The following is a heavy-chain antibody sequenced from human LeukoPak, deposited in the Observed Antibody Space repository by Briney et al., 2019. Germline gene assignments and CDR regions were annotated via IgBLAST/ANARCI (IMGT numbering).Heavy chain of an antibody. CDR3: ARDQGLVGATSWFDP. D-gene: IGHD1-26*01. J-gene: IGHJ5*02. CDR2: IYHSGST. CDR1: GYSISSGYY. V-gene: IGHV4-38-2*02. Sequence: SETLSLTCTVSGYSISSGYYWGWIRQPPGKRLEWIGSIYHSGSTYYNPSLKSRVTISVDTSKNQFSLKLSSVTAADTAVYYCARDQGLVGATSWFDPWGQGTLVTVSS.